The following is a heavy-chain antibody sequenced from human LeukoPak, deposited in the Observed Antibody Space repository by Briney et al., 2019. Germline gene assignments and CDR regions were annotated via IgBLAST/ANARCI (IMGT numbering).Heavy chain of an antibody. CDR1: GFTFSSFG. CDR3: ARDPGAGVIDY. D-gene: IGHD1-26*01. CDR2: ILYDGTNK. V-gene: IGHV3-30*02. Sequence: SGGSLSLSCAASGFTFSSFGMHWVRQAPGQGLEWVAFILYDGTNKYYADSVKGRFTISRDNAKNSLYLQMNSLRAEDTAVYYCARDPGAGVIDYWGQGTLVTVSS. J-gene: IGHJ4*02.